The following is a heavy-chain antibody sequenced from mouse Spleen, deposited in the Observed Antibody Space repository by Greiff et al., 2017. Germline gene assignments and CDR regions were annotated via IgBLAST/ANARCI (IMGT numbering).Heavy chain of an antibody. CDR2: IWRGGST. Sequence: QVQLQQSGPGLVQPSQSLSITCTVSGFSLTSYGVHWVRQSPGKGLEWLGVIWRGGSTDYNAAFISRLSISKDNSKSQVFFKMNSLQADDTAIYYCAREGKGAWFAYWGQGTLVTVSA. J-gene: IGHJ3*01. CDR1: GFSLTSYG. V-gene: IGHV2-2*01. CDR3: AREGKGAWFAY.